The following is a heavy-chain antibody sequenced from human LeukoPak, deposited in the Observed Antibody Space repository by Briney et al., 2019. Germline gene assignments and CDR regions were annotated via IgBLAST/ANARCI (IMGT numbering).Heavy chain of an antibody. CDR2: ISSNGGST. V-gene: IGHV3-64*01. Sequence: VGSLRLSCADSGFTFRNYAMYWVRQAPGRGLEYVSAISSNGGSTSYANSVKGRFTVSRDNSKNKLYLQMGSLRPEDMAVYYCAREGKSIDAFDIWGQGTMVTVSS. J-gene: IGHJ3*02. CDR3: AREGKSIDAFDI. CDR1: GFTFRNYA.